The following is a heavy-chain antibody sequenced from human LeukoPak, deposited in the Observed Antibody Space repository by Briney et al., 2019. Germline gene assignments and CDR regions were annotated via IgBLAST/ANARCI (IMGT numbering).Heavy chain of an antibody. Sequence: GGSLRLSCAASGFTFNNYEMHWVRQTAGKGLEWVSAVGIAGDTFYAGSVKSRFSISRDNAESSLFLQMNSLRAGDTAVYCAREGRMGTADAFDVWGQGTMVTVSS. CDR2: VGIAGDT. D-gene: IGHD1-14*01. V-gene: IGHV3-13*01. J-gene: IGHJ3*01. CDR1: GFTFNNYE. CDR3: AREGRMGTADAFDV.